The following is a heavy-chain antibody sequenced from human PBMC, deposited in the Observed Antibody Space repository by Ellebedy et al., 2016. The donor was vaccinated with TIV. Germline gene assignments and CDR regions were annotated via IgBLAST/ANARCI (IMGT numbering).Heavy chain of an antibody. CDR2: AQ. CDR1: DVSISGHY. CDR3: ARGRVDDSGNRIFDY. J-gene: IGHJ4*02. Sequence: SETLSLTCTVSDVSISGHYWSWVRQPPGKGLEWIGYAQKYNPSLASRVTISVDTSKNELPLKLTSVTAADTARYYCARGRVDDSGNRIFDYWGPGILVTVSS. D-gene: IGHD4-11*01. V-gene: IGHV4-59*11.